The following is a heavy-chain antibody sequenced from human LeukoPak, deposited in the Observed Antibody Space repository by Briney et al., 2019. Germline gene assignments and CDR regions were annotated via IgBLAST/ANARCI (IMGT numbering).Heavy chain of an antibody. J-gene: IGHJ4*02. D-gene: IGHD2-2*01. CDR3: AKGPLRGTAAAIDY. Sequence: GGSLRLSCAASGFTFNNYGMHRVRQAPGKGLEWVAVISYDGRNKHYPDSVKGRFAISRDISTDTLWLQMDSLRTEDTAVYYCAKGPLRGTAAAIDYWGQGTLVTVSS. V-gene: IGHV3-30*18. CDR2: ISYDGRNK. CDR1: GFTFNNYG.